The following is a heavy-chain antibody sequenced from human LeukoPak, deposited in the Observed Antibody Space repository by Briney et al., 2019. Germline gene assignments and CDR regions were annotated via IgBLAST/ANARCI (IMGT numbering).Heavy chain of an antibody. D-gene: IGHD6-19*01. Sequence: ASVKVSCKASGYTFTTRALHWVRQAPGHSLEWMGWIHPGTGQTRYSEGLRGRVTISKHKSANIGYMELTSLTFEDTAIYYCAKGSGPLVWKPFDIWGQGTLLTVSS. V-gene: IGHV1-3*01. CDR2: IHPGTGQT. CDR1: GYTFTTRA. J-gene: IGHJ3*02. CDR3: AKGSGPLVWKPFDI.